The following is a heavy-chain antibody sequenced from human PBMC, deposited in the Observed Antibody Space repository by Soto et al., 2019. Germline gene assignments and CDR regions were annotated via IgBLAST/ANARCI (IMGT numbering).Heavy chain of an antibody. CDR3: AREGRDGYNFGFYYYGMDV. CDR2: ISAYNGNT. Sequence: ASVKVSCNASGYTFTSYFISWVRQAPGQGLEWMGWISAYNGNTDYAQKLQGRVTMTTDTSTSTAYMELRSLRSDDTAVYYCAREGRDGYNFGFYYYGMDVWGQGTTVTVSS. D-gene: IGHD5-12*01. CDR1: GYTFTSYF. J-gene: IGHJ6*02. V-gene: IGHV1-18*01.